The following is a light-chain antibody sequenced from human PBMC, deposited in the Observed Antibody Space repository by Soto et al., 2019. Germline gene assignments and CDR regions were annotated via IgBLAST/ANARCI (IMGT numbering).Light chain of an antibody. CDR2: GAS. J-gene: IGKJ5*01. V-gene: IGKV3-15*01. CDR1: HSVGSL. CDR3: QQYNNWPPIT. Sequence: EVVMTQSPATLSVSPGEIATVSFSASHSVGSLLALYQQKPGQAPRLLIYGASTRATGIPARFTGSGSGTEFTLTISSLQSEDFAVYYCQQYNNWPPITFGQGTRLEIK.